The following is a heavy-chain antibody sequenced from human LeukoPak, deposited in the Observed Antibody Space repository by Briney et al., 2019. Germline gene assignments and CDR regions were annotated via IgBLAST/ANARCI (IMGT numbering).Heavy chain of an antibody. CDR2: INPNSGGT. CDR3: ASYSSGWSEVLDY. CDR1: GYTFTGYY. J-gene: IGHJ4*02. D-gene: IGHD6-19*01. V-gene: IGHV1-2*06. Sequence: GASVKVSCKASGYTFTGYYMHWVRQAPGQGLEWMGRINPNSGGTNYAQKFQGRVTMTRDTSISTAYMELSRLRSDDTAVYDCASYSSGWSEVLDYWGQGTLVTVSS.